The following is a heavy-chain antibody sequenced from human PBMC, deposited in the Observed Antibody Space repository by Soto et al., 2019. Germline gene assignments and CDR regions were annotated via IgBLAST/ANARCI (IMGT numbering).Heavy chain of an antibody. Sequence: SEPLSLTCTVSGGSISSSNYCWGWIRQPPGKGLEWIGSIYYSGTYYNPSLKSRVTISVDTSKNQFSLKLTSVTAADTAVYYYARDKITGLFDYWGQGTLVTVSS. D-gene: IGHD2-8*02. CDR3: ARDKITGLFDY. CDR1: GGSISSSNYC. CDR2: IYYSGT. V-gene: IGHV4-39*07. J-gene: IGHJ4*02.